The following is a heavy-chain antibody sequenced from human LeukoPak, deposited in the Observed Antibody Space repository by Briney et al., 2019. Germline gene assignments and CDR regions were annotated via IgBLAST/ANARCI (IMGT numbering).Heavy chain of an antibody. J-gene: IGHJ3*02. Sequence: GGSLRLSCAASGFTFSSYSMNWVRQAPGKGLEWVSSISSSSSYIYYADSVKGRFTISRDNAKNSLYLQMNSLRAEDTAVYYCARESSYDSSGYYAFDIWGQGTMVTVPS. D-gene: IGHD3-22*01. CDR1: GFTFSSYS. CDR3: ARESSYDSSGYYAFDI. CDR2: ISSSSSYI. V-gene: IGHV3-21*01.